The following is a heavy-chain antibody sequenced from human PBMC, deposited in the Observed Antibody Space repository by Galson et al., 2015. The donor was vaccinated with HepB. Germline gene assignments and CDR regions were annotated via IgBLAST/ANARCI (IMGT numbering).Heavy chain of an antibody. J-gene: IGHJ6*02. D-gene: IGHD3-22*01. CDR2: ISAYNGNT. CDR3: ARDSTLYFDSSGYPYGIDV. Sequence: SVKVSCKASGYTFTSYGISWVRQAPGQGLEWMGWISAYNGNTNYAQKLQGRVTMTTDTSTSTAYMELRSLRSDDTAVYYCARDSTLYFDSSGYPYGIDVWGQGTTVTVSS. CDR1: GYTFTSYG. V-gene: IGHV1-18*04.